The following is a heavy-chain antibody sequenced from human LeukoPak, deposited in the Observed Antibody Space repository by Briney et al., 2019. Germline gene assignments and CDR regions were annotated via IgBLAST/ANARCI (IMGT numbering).Heavy chain of an antibody. D-gene: IGHD6-13*01. CDR2: IYYSGST. J-gene: IGHJ4*02. V-gene: IGHV4-30-4*01. CDR3: ARRPAAGMGYFDY. Sequence: SQTLSLTCTVSGSSISSGDYYWSWIRQPPGKGREWIGYIYYSGSTYYNPSLKSRVTISVDTSKNQFSLKLSSVTAADTAVYYCARRPAAGMGYFDYWGQGTLVTVSS. CDR1: GSSISSGDYY.